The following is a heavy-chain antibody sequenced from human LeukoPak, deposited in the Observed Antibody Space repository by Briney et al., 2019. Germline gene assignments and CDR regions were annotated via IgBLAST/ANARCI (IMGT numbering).Heavy chain of an antibody. Sequence: SETLSLTCTVSGGSISSSSYYWGSVRQPPGRGLGWIGCNYYSGNTNYNPYLKSRVTISVDTSKNQFSLKLSSVTAADTAVYYCARLGEYSSGWYTYWYFDLWGRGTLVTVSS. J-gene: IGHJ2*01. CDR3: ARLGEYSSGWYTYWYFDL. D-gene: IGHD6-19*01. CDR2: NYYSGNT. CDR1: GGSISSSSYY. V-gene: IGHV4-39*01.